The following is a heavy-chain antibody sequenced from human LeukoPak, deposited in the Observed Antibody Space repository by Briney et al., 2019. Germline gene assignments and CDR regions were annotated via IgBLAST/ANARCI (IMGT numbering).Heavy chain of an antibody. CDR3: ARDYAYYDILTGYNRNVAWFDP. D-gene: IGHD3-9*01. V-gene: IGHV1-69*13. Sequence: SVKVSCKASGYTFTGYYMHWVRQAPGQGLEWMGGIIPIFGTANYAQKFQGRVTITADESTSTAYMELSSLRSEDTAVYYCARDYAYYDILTGYNRNVAWFDPWGQGTLVTVSS. CDR1: GYTFTGYY. CDR2: IIPIFGTA. J-gene: IGHJ5*02.